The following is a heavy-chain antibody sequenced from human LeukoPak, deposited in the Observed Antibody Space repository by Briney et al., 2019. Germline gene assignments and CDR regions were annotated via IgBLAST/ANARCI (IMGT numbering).Heavy chain of an antibody. Sequence: PSETLSLTCALYGGSFSGYYWSWIRQPPGKGLEWIGEINHSGSTNYNPSLKSRVTISVDTSKSQFSLKVTSLTAADTAVYYCARAPGTVAIDYWGQGTLVTVSS. CDR1: GGSFSGYY. V-gene: IGHV4-34*01. CDR2: INHSGST. D-gene: IGHD5-12*01. J-gene: IGHJ4*02. CDR3: ARAPGTVAIDY.